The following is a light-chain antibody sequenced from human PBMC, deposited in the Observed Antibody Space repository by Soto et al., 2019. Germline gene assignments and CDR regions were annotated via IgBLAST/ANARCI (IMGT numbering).Light chain of an antibody. CDR1: SSGVGKYDR. CDR2: EVT. J-gene: IGLJ1*01. V-gene: IGLV2-18*02. CDR3: SSYTSTSRYV. Sequence: QSVLTQPPSVSGSPGQSVTISCTGTSSGVGKYDRVSWYQQPPGTAPKLIIYEVTNRPSGVPARFSGSKSGDTASLTISGLQAEDEADYYCSSYTSTSRYVFGAGTKVTVL.